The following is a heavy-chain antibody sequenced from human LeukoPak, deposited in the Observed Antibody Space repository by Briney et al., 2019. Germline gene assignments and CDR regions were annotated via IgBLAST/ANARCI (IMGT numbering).Heavy chain of an antibody. CDR2: ISSPGSTT. D-gene: IGHD5-18*01. J-gene: IGHJ2*01. V-gene: IGHV3-11*01. CDR1: GFRFSDYY. Sequence: GGSLRLSCAASGFRFSDYYMSWIRQAPGKGLEWFSYISSPGSTTYYADSVKGRFTISRDNAKNSLSLQMNSLRADDTAVYYCASGIQPRLSWFFDLWRRGTLVTVSS. CDR3: ASGIQPRLSWFFDL.